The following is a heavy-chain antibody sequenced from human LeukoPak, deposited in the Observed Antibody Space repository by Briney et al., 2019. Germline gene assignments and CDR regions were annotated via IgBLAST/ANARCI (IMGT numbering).Heavy chain of an antibody. V-gene: IGHV1-18*01. CDR3: ARVSGDYSHSGDYYYYYMDV. Sequence: ASVKVSCKASGYTFTSYGISWVRQAPGQGLEWMGWISAYNGNTNYAQKLQGRVTMTTDTSTSTAYMELRSLRSDDTAVYYCARVSGDYSHSGDYYYYYMDVWVKGTTVTISS. CDR1: GYTFTSYG. J-gene: IGHJ6*03. CDR2: ISAYNGNT. D-gene: IGHD4-17*01.